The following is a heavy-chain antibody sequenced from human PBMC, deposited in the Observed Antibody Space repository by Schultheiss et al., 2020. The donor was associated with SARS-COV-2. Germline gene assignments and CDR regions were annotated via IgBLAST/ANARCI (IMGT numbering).Heavy chain of an antibody. Sequence: SGPTLVKPTQTLTLTCTFSGFSLSTSGMCVSWIRQPPGKALEWLALIDWDDDKRYSPSLKSRLTITKDTSKNQVVLTMTNMDPVDTATYYCAHRLQGRGYFDLWGRGTLVTVSS. V-gene: IGHV2-5*08. J-gene: IGHJ2*01. CDR3: AHRLQGRGYFDL. CDR1: GFSLSTSGMC. CDR2: IDWDDDK.